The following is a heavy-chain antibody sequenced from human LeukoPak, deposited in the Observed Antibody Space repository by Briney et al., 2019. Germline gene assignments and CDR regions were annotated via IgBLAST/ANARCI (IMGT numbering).Heavy chain of an antibody. V-gene: IGHV3-23*01. CDR3: TKGGDFTNSWYYYGMDV. J-gene: IGHJ6*02. Sequence: GGALRLSCAASVVTFDMYASSAGCEAPERGGWWGASVSGVVGATYYSHSVRRRFTTSRDNSKQTVSLQLNSLRAEDTAVYYCTKGGDFTNSWYYYGMDVWGQRTTVIVSS. D-gene: IGHD6-13*01. CDR2: VSGVVGAT. CDR1: VVTFDMYA.